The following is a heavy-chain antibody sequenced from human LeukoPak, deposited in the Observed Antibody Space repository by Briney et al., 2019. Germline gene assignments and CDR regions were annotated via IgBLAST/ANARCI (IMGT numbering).Heavy chain of an antibody. CDR3: ARDDCSGGSCYDY. CDR2: IYYSGNT. V-gene: IGHV4-59*01. Sequence: SETLSLTCTVSGGSISSYYWSWIRQSPGKGLEWIGFIYYSGNTNSNPSLKSRVTISVDTSKNQFSLKLSSVTAADTAVYYCARDDCSGGSCYDYWGQGILVTVSS. D-gene: IGHD2-15*01. J-gene: IGHJ4*02. CDR1: GGSISSYY.